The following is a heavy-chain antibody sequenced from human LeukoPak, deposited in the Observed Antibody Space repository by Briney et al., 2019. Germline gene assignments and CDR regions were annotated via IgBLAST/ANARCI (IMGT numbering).Heavy chain of an antibody. CDR1: GFTVSSNY. J-gene: IGHJ6*02. Sequence: GGSLRPSCAASGFTVSSNYMSWVRQAPGKGLEWVSVIYSGGSTYYADSVKGRFTISRHNSKNTLYLQMNSLRAEDTAVYYCARDSGSSQLGYYYYYGMDVWGQGTTVTVSS. V-gene: IGHV3-53*04. CDR2: IYSGGST. D-gene: IGHD1-26*01. CDR3: ARDSGSSQLGYYYYYGMDV.